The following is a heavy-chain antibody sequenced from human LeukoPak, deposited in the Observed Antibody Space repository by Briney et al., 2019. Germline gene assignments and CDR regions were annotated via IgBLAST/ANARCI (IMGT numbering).Heavy chain of an antibody. J-gene: IGHJ5*02. CDR3: ARDGGNSAWDWFDP. Sequence: SVKVSCKASGGTFSSYAISWVRQAPGQGLEWMGGIIPIFGTANYAQKFRGRVTITADESTSTAYMELSSLRSEDTAVYYCARDGGNSAWDWFDPWGQGTLVTVSS. V-gene: IGHV1-69*13. CDR2: IIPIFGTA. CDR1: GGTFSSYA. D-gene: IGHD4-23*01.